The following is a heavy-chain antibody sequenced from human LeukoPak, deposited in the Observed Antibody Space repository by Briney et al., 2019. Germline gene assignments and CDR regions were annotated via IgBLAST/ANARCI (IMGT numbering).Heavy chain of an antibody. Sequence: GGSLRLSCLASGFTFSSYGILWLRQAPGKGLEWVAVISYDGSNKYSADSVKGRFTISRDNSKNTLYLQMNSLRVEDTAVYYCAKATRSESLVVYWRRGTLVTVSS. V-gene: IGHV3-30*18. CDR2: ISYDGSNK. CDR1: GFTFSSYG. D-gene: IGHD2-2*01. CDR3: AKATRSESLVVY. J-gene: IGHJ4*02.